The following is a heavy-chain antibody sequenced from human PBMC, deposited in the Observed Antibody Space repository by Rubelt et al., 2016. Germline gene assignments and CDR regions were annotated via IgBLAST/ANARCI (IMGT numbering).Heavy chain of an antibody. CDR2: LSYDRSNE. Sequence: VQLVESGGGLVKPGGSLRLSCAASGFTFSNAWMNWVRQAPGKGLEWVAVLSYDRSNEYYADSVKGRFTISRENSKNTLYLQRNSLVAEETAVYYCARDGPVVIFAIDYWGQGTLVTVSS. CDR3: ARDGPVVIFAIDY. D-gene: IGHD2-21*01. CDR1: GFTFSNAW. V-gene: IGHV3-30*03. J-gene: IGHJ4*02.